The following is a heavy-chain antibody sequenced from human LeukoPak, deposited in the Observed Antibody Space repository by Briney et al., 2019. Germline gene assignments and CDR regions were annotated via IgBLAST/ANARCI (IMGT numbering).Heavy chain of an antibody. D-gene: IGHD3-10*01. CDR2: ISSSSSYI. V-gene: IGHV3-21*01. CDR3: ARFGGSGRFSFDY. CDR1: GFTFSSYS. J-gene: IGHJ4*02. Sequence: GGSLRLSCAASGFTFSSYSMNWVGQAPGKGREWFSSISSSSSYIYYADSVKGRFTISRDNAKNSLYLQMNSLRAEDTAVYYCARFGGSGRFSFDYWGQGTLVTVSS.